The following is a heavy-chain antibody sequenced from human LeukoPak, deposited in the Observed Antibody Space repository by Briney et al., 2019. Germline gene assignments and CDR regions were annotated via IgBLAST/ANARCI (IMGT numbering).Heavy chain of an antibody. J-gene: IGHJ4*02. CDR2: INHRGGT. V-gene: IGHV4-34*01. D-gene: IGHD3-10*01. Sequence: PSETLSLTCAVYGGSISGYFWSWIRQPPGKGPEWIGEINHRGGTNYNPSLKSRVTISADKAKNQFSLKLSSVTAADTAVYYCARYGSGSYYYFDYWGQGTLVTVSS. CDR3: ARYGSGSYYYFDY. CDR1: GGSISGYF.